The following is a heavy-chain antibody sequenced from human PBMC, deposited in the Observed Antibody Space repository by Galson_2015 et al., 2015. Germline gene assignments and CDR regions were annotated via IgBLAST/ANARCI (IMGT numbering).Heavy chain of an antibody. V-gene: IGHV3-30-3*01. J-gene: IGHJ4*02. Sequence: SLRLSCAASGFTFSSYAVHWVRQAPGKGLEWVAVISYDGSNKYYADSVKGRFTISRDNSKNTLYLQMNSLRAEDTAVYYCARRGYGSGSYLNYWGQGTLVTVSS. CDR2: ISYDGSNK. D-gene: IGHD3-10*01. CDR1: GFTFSSYA. CDR3: ARRGYGSGSYLNY.